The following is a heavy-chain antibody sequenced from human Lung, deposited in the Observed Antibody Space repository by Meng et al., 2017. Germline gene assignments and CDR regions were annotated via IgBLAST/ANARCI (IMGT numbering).Heavy chain of an antibody. CDR1: GGSISSRNW. Sequence: QVQLQGAGPGPVKPSGTLSLTCAVFGGSISSRNWWSWVRQSPGKGLEWIGEIYHSGRTNYNPSLESRVTISLDKSQNHFSLKVKSVTAADTAVYYCVRGGQDQAYYDFWSGPFDPWGQGTLVTVSS. D-gene: IGHD3-3*01. CDR2: IYHSGRT. CDR3: VRGGQDQAYYDFWSGPFDP. V-gene: IGHV4-4*02. J-gene: IGHJ5*02.